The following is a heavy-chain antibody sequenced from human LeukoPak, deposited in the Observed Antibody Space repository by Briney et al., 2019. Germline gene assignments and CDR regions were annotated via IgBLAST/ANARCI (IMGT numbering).Heavy chain of an antibody. Sequence: GGSLRLSCAASGFTFSSYAMSWVRQAPGKGLEWVSAISGSGGSTYYADSVKGRFTISRDNSKNTLYLQMNSLRAEDTAVYYCAKDMGKMTPIGGNAFDIWGQGTMVTVSS. V-gene: IGHV3-23*01. J-gene: IGHJ3*02. CDR2: ISGSGGST. D-gene: IGHD3-10*01. CDR3: AKDMGKMTPIGGNAFDI. CDR1: GFTFSSYA.